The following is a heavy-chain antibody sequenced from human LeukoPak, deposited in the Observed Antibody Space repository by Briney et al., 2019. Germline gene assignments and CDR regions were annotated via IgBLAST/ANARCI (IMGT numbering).Heavy chain of an antibody. CDR2: ISGYNGNT. CDR3: AITARGYSTSWYLEN. D-gene: IGHD6-13*01. V-gene: IGHV1-18*01. J-gene: IGHJ4*02. Sequence: ASVKVSCKASGYTFTNYGISWVRQAPGQGLEWMGWISGYNGNTNYAQKLQGRVTITTDTSTSTSYMELSSLRSDDTAVYYCAITARGYSTSWYLENWGQGTLVTVSS. CDR1: GYTFTNYG.